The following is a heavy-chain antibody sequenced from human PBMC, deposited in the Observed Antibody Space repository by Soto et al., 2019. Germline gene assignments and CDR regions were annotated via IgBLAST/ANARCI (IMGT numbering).Heavy chain of an antibody. J-gene: IGHJ3*02. CDR1: GGSFSGYY. CDR2: INHSGST. Sequence: SETLSLTCAVYGGSFSGYYWSWIRQPPGKGLEWIGEINHSGSTNYNPSLKSRVTISVDTSKNQFSLKLSSVTAADTAVYYCARVFGVAARAFDIWGQGTMVTVSS. D-gene: IGHD6-6*01. CDR3: ARVFGVAARAFDI. V-gene: IGHV4-34*01.